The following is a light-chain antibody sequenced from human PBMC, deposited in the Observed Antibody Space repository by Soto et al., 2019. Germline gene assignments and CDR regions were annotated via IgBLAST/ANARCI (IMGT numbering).Light chain of an antibody. CDR1: HILLHSNGYNY. CDR3: MQALQAPIT. CDR2: LGS. V-gene: IGKV2-28*01. J-gene: IGKJ5*01. Sequence: DIVITQSPLSLPFTPGEPASISFRSSHILLHSNGYNYLDWYLQKPGQSPQLLIYLGSNRASGVPDRFSGSGSGTDFTLSISTVEAGDVGVYYCMQALQAPITFGQGTRLEIK.